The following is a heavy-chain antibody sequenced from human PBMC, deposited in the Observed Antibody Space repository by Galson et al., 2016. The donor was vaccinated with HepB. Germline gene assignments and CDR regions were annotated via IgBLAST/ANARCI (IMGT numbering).Heavy chain of an antibody. J-gene: IGHJ4*02. Sequence: SLRLSCAASGFTFSSYGMHWVRQAPGKGLEWVAVISHDGSNKYYADSVKGRFTISRDNSKNTLYLQMNSLRAEDTAVYYCATPYYDFWSGYNPFDYWGQGTLVTVSS. CDR2: ISHDGSNK. D-gene: IGHD3-3*01. V-gene: IGHV3-30*03. CDR1: GFTFSSYG. CDR3: ATPYYDFWSGYNPFDY.